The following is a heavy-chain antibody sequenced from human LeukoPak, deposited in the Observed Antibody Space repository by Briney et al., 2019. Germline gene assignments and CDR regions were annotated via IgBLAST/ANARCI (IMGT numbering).Heavy chain of an antibody. D-gene: IGHD4-23*01. CDR3: ARHDSPPVARYYYYYYMDV. CDR2: IYYSGST. J-gene: IGHJ6*03. CDR1: GGSISSSSYY. V-gene: IGHV4-39*01. Sequence: PSETLSLTCTVSGGSISSSSYYWGWIRQPPGKGLEWIGSIYYSGSTYYNPSLKSRVTISVDTSKNQFSLKLSSVTAADTAVYYCARHDSPPVARYYYYYYMDVWGKGTTVTISS.